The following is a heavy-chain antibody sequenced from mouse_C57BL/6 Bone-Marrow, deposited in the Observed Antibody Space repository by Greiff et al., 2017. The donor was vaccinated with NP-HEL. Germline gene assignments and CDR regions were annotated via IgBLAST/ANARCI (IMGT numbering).Heavy chain of an antibody. V-gene: IGHV2-5*01. Sequence: VKLMESGPGLVQLSQSLSITCTVSGFSLTSYGVHWVRQSPGKGLEWLGVIWRGGSTDYNAAFMSRLSITKDNSKSQVFFKMNSLQADDTAIYYCAKKGDYGSSYWHFDVWGTGTTVTVSS. D-gene: IGHD1-1*01. J-gene: IGHJ1*03. CDR2: IWRGGST. CDR3: AKKGDYGSSYWHFDV. CDR1: GFSLTSYG.